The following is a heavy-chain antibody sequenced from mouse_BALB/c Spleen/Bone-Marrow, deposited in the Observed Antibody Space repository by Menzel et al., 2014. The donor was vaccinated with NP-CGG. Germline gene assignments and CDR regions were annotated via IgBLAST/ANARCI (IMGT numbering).Heavy chain of an antibody. V-gene: IGHV1-67*01. D-gene: IGHD2-14*01. J-gene: IGHJ3*01. CDR1: GYTFTDYA. CDR2: ISTYSGNT. CDR3: ARGNRYDGAWFAY. Sequence: QVQLKQSGPELVRPGVSVKNSCKGSGYTFTDYAMHWVKQSHAKSLEWIGVISTYSGNTNYNQKFKGKATMTVDKSSSTAYMELARLTSGDSAIYYCARGNRYDGAWFAYWGQGTLVTVSA.